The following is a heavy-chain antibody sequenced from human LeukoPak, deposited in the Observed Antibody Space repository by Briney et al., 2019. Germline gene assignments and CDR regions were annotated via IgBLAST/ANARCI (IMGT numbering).Heavy chain of an antibody. CDR2: ISGSGGST. J-gene: IGHJ6*03. V-gene: IGHV3-23*01. D-gene: IGHD3-10*01. Sequence: SGGSLRLSCAASGFTFSSYAMSWVRQAPGKGLEWVSAISGSGGSTYYADSVRGRFTISRDNSKNTLYLQMNSLRAEDTAVYYCASHYYGSGSYYNYYYYMDVWGKGTTVTVSS. CDR3: ASHYYGSGSYYNYYYYMDV. CDR1: GFTFSSYA.